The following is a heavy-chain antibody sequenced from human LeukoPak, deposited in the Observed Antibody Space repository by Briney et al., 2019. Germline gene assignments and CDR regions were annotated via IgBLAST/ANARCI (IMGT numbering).Heavy chain of an antibody. Sequence: GGSLRLSCAASGFTFSSYAMSWVRQAPGKGLEWVSAISGSGGSTYYADSVKGRFTISRDNAKNSLYLQMNSLRAEDTAVYYCARAAPIYSNYYYYGMDVWGQGTTVTVSS. CDR1: GFTFSSYA. CDR2: ISGSGGST. V-gene: IGHV3-23*01. D-gene: IGHD4-11*01. J-gene: IGHJ6*02. CDR3: ARAAPIYSNYYYYGMDV.